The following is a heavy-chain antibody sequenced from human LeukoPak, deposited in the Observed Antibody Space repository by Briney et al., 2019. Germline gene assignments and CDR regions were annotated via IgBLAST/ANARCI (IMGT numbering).Heavy chain of an antibody. CDR1: GFTFSSYW. Sequence: GGSLRLSCAASGFTFSSYWMHWVRQAPGKGLVWVSRVNSDGSTTSYADSVKGRFTISRDNAKNTLYLQMNSLRAEDTAVYYCASDFWSGYYTPMGVNYWGQGTLVTVSS. D-gene: IGHD3-3*01. V-gene: IGHV3-74*01. CDR3: ASDFWSGYYTPMGVNY. CDR2: VNSDGSTT. J-gene: IGHJ4*02.